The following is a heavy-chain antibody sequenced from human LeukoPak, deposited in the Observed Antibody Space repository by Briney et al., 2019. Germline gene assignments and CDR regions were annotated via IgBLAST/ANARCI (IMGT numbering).Heavy chain of an antibody. CDR3: ARASPFIDY. J-gene: IGHJ4*02. V-gene: IGHV4-34*01. Sequence: SETLSLTCAVYGESFSGYYWSWIRQPPGKGLEWIGEINHSGSTTYNPSLKSRVTISLDTSKNQFSLNLSSVTAADTAVYYCARASPFIDYWGRGTLVTVSS. CDR2: INHSGST. CDR1: GESFSGYY.